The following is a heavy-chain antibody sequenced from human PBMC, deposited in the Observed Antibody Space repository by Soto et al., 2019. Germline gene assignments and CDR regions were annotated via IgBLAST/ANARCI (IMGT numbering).Heavy chain of an antibody. D-gene: IGHD3-16*01. CDR1: GFTFSIYS. Sequence: EVQLVESGGGLVQPGGSLRLTCAASGFTFSIYSMNWVRQAPGKGLEWVSYIMPGSSHIYYADSVKGRFTISRDNAKNSRYLRMNSLRVDDTAVYYCAIEKGGFTSVHVFELWGQGTMVIVTS. CDR3: AIEKGGFTSVHVFEL. V-gene: IGHV3-48*01. CDR2: IMPGSSHI. J-gene: IGHJ3*01.